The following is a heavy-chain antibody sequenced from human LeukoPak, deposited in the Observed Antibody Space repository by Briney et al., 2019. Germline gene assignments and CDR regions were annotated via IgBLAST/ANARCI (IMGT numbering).Heavy chain of an antibody. V-gene: IGHV4-38-2*01. CDR2: VYHTGST. Sequence: SETLSLTCAVSGYSISRGYYWALIRQPPGEGLEWIGTVYHTGSTYYNPSLDSRVTISVDTSKNEFSLNLKSVTAADTAVYYCARAGWIITSGIDYWGQGALVTVSS. D-gene: IGHD3-10*01. CDR3: ARAGWIITSGIDY. J-gene: IGHJ4*02. CDR1: GYSISRGYY.